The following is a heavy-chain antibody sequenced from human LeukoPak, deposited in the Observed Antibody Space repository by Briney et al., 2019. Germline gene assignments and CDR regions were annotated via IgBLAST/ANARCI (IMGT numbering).Heavy chain of an antibody. CDR3: TRDQN. Sequence: PGGSLRLSCTGSVFIFGTTSMSWGRQVSGKGLEWVASINLDGSEKYYAGSAEGRFTISRDNAKKSLFLQMNSVRAEDTAVYYCTRDQNWGQGILVSVSS. J-gene: IGHJ4*02. CDR1: VFIFGTTS. CDR2: INLDGSEK. V-gene: IGHV3-7*01.